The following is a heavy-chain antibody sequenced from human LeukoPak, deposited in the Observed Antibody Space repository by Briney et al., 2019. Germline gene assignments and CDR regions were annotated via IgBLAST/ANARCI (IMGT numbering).Heavy chain of an antibody. J-gene: IGHJ3*02. V-gene: IGHV3-30*02. Sequence: GGSLRLSCAASGFTFSSYGMHWVRQAPGKGLEWVAFIRYDGSNKYYADSVKGRFTISRDNSKNTLYLQMNSLRAEDTAVYYCAKDLYIVGANSAFDIWGQGTMVTVSS. CDR3: AKDLYIVGANSAFDI. CDR2: IRYDGSNK. D-gene: IGHD1-26*01. CDR1: GFTFSSYG.